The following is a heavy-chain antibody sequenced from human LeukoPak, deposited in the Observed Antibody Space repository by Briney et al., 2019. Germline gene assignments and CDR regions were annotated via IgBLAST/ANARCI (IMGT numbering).Heavy chain of an antibody. CDR2: ISYDGSNK. J-gene: IGHJ6*02. D-gene: IGHD3-10*01. CDR3: ARDRFFATLYYYGMDV. V-gene: IGHV3-30*01. CDR1: GFTFSSYA. Sequence: GGSLRLSCAASGFTFSSYAMHWVRQAPGKGLEWVAVISYDGSNKYYADSVKGRFTISRDNSKNTLYLQMNSLRAEDTAVYYCARDRFFATLYYYGMDVWGQGTTVTVSS.